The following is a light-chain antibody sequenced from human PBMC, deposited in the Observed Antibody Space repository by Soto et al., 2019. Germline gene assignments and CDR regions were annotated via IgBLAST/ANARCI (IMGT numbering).Light chain of an antibody. CDR1: SSNIGGNI. Sequence: QSVLTQPPSASGTPGQRVTISCSGSSSNIGGNIVNWYQQLPGTAPKLLIFGNDQRLSWVPDRFSGSKSGTSASLAISGLQSEDEANYYCAAWDDSLNGVVFGGGTKVTVL. CDR2: GND. CDR3: AAWDDSLNGVV. J-gene: IGLJ2*01. V-gene: IGLV1-44*01.